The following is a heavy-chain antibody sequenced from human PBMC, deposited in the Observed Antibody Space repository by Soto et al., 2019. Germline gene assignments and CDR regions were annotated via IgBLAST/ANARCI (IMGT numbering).Heavy chain of an antibody. CDR1: GDSITTNGYY. J-gene: IGHJ4*02. V-gene: IGHV4-39*01. D-gene: IGHD2-8*01. CDR2: VYWTGRT. Sequence: SETLSLTCSVSGDSITTNGYYWGWIRQPPGNGLQWVGNVYWTGRTFSHPSLTSRVFISVDTSKNEFSLRLTSVTAADSSVYYCARSHYTYGLLIDYWGPGTLVTVSS. CDR3: ARSHYTYGLLIDY.